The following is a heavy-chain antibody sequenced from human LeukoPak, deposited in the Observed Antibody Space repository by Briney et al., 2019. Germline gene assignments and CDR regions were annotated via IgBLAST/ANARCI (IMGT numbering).Heavy chain of an antibody. CDR2: VKQDGSEI. CDR1: GFNMSDYW. V-gene: IGHV3-7*01. CDR3: ARDIDWLDC. Sequence: GGCLRLSCIASGFNMSDYWMSWVRQAPGKGLEWVANVKQDGSEIYSGDSLKGRFTISRDNAKNSLYLQMNSLRGEDTAVYYCARDIDWLDCWGQGTLVTVSS. D-gene: IGHD2-15*01. J-gene: IGHJ5*01.